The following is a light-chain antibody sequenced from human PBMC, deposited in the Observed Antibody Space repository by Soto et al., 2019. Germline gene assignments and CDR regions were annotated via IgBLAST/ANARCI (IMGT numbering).Light chain of an antibody. J-gene: IGKJ3*01. CDR1: QSINRD. CDR2: ATS. CDR3: QQSSSTPFT. Sequence: IQMRQSPYSLSASVGDRVTITCRASQSINRDLNWYQQKPGKAPKLVIFATSRLHSGVPSTFSGSGSGTDFTLTISSLQPDDFATYYCQQSSSTPFTFGPGTKVDI. V-gene: IGKV1-39*01.